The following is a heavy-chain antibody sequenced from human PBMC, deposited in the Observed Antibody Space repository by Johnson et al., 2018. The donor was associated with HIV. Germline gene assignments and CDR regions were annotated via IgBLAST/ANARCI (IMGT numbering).Heavy chain of an antibody. J-gene: IGHJ3*02. Sequence: VQLVESGGGLVQPGGSLRLSCAASGFIVSSNYMNWVRQAPGKGLEWVSVIYSSGSTYYADSVKGRFTISRDFSDNTLFLQMDSLRAEDTAMYYCAKERNSIVVLVAATPRRDFDMWGQGTMVTVSS. CDR3: AKERNSIVVLVAATPRRDFDM. CDR1: GFIVSSNY. CDR2: IYSSGST. V-gene: IGHV3-66*01. D-gene: IGHD2-15*01.